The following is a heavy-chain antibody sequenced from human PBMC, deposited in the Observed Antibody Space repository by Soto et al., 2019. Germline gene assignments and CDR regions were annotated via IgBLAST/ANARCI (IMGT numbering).Heavy chain of an antibody. CDR1: GYTFTSYG. V-gene: IGHV1-18*01. CDR2: ISAYNGNT. D-gene: IGHD3-10*01. J-gene: IGHJ5*02. Sequence: ASVKVSCKASGYTFTSYGISWVRQAHRQGLEWMGWISAYNGNTNYAQKLQGRVTMTTDTSTSTAYMELRSLRSDDTAVYYCARDSNRGYYGSGSYYTNWFDPWGQGTLVTVSS. CDR3: ARDSNRGYYGSGSYYTNWFDP.